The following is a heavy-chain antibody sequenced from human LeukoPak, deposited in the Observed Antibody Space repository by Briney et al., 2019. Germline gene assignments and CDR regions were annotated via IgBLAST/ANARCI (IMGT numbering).Heavy chain of an antibody. CDR2: IYYSGST. D-gene: IGHD2-2*01. Sequence: PGGSLRLSCAASGFTFSSFEMNWVRQAPGKGLEWIGSIYYSGSTYYNPSLKSRVTISVDTSKNQFSLKLSSVTAADTAVYYCARAMPGYCSSTSCYGGYYYYGMDVWGQGTTVTVSS. V-gene: IGHV4-59*05. CDR1: GFTFSSFE. CDR3: ARAMPGYCSSTSCYGGYYYYGMDV. J-gene: IGHJ6*02.